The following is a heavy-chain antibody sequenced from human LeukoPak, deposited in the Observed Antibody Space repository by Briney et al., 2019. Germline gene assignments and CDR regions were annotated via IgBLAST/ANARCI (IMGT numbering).Heavy chain of an antibody. CDR1: GGSFSGYY. CDR2: INHSGST. J-gene: IGHJ5*02. D-gene: IGHD3-22*01. Sequence: SETLSLTCAVYGGSFSGYYWSWIRQPPGKGLEWIGEINHSGSTNYNPSLKSRVTISVDTSKNQFSLKLSSVTAADTAVYYCTRRHPGSGYSYDLWGQGTLVTVPS. V-gene: IGHV4-34*01. CDR3: TRRHPGSGYSYDL.